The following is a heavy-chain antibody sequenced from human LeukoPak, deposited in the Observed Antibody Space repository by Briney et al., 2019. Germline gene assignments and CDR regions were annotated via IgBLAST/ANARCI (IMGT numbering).Heavy chain of an antibody. V-gene: IGHV3-11*01. J-gene: IGHJ5*02. CDR2: ISSSGSTI. D-gene: IGHD2-2*01. CDR3: ASALGTAAANWFDP. CDR1: GFTFSDYY. Sequence: GGSLRLSCAASGFTFSDYYMSWIRQAPGKGLEWVSYISSSGSTIYYADSVKGRFTISRDNAKNSLYLQMNSLRAEDTAVYYCASALGTAAANWFDPWGQGTLVTVSS.